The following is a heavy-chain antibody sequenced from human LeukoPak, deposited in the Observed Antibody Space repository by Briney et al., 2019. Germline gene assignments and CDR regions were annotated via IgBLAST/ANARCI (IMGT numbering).Heavy chain of an antibody. V-gene: IGHV3-23*01. CDR2: ISGSGGST. Sequence: GGSLRLSCAASGFTFSSYAMSWVRQAPGKGLEWVSAISGSGGSTYYADSVKGRFTISRDNSKNTLYLQMNSLRAEDTAVYYCTTEDCSSTSCYIGYFDYWGQGPLVTVSS. CDR1: GFTFSSYA. CDR3: TTEDCSSTSCYIGYFDY. J-gene: IGHJ4*02. D-gene: IGHD2-2*02.